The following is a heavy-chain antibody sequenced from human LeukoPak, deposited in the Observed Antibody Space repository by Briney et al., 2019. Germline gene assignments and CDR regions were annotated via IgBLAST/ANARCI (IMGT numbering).Heavy chain of an antibody. CDR3: ARRLTATRAFDY. CDR2: IYHTGST. V-gene: IGHV4-38-2*02. J-gene: IGHJ4*02. CDR1: GYSISSGYY. Sequence: ASETLSLTCTVSGYSISSGYYWGWIRQPPGKGLQWIGSIYHTGSTYYNPSLKSRVTISVDTSKNQFSLKLSSVTAADTAVYYCARRLTATRAFDYWGQGTLVTVSS. D-gene: IGHD5-12*01.